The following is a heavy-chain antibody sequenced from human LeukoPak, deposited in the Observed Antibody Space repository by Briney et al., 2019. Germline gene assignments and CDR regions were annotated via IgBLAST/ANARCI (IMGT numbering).Heavy chain of an antibody. D-gene: IGHD1-26*01. CDR1: GFTFDDYA. CDR2: ISWNSGSI. V-gene: IGHV3-9*01. CDR3: AKDSSSWYGGSGGFDY. J-gene: IGHJ4*02. Sequence: PGGSLRLSCAASGFTFDDYAMHWVRHAPGKGLEWVSGISWNSGSIGYADSVKGRFTISRDNAKNSLYLQMNSLRAEDTALYYCAKDSSSWYGGSGGFDYWGQGTLVTVSS.